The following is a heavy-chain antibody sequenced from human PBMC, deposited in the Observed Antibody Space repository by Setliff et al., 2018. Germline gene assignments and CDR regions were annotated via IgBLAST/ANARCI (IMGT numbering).Heavy chain of an antibody. J-gene: IGHJ4*02. Sequence: GESLKISCKGSGDNFNTNWIAWVRQMPGRGLEWMGVIYPGDSDTRYSPSFEGQVIISADKSSSSAFLQWNSLKASDTAMYFCARRDFGSDYPLASWGQGTLVTVSS. CDR1: GDNFNTNW. CDR2: IYPGDSDT. V-gene: IGHV5-51*01. D-gene: IGHD6-25*01. CDR3: ARRDFGSDYPLAS.